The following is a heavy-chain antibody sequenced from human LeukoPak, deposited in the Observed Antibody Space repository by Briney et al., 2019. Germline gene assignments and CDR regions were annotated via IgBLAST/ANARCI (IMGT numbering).Heavy chain of an antibody. Sequence: ASVKVSCKASGYTFTSYGISWVRRAPGQGLEWMGWISAYNGNTNYAQKLQGRVTMTTDTSTSTAYMELRSLRSDDTAVYYCARGVVTSWSSYNWFDPWGQGTLVTVSS. V-gene: IGHV1-18*01. D-gene: IGHD2-2*01. J-gene: IGHJ5*02. CDR2: ISAYNGNT. CDR1: GYTFTSYG. CDR3: ARGVVTSWSSYNWFDP.